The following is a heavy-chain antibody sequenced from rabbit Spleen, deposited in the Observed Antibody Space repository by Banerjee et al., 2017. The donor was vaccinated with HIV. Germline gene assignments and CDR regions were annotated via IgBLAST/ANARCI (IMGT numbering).Heavy chain of an antibody. CDR1: GIDFSSYYLDS. CDR3: ARDTGTSFSSYGMDL. J-gene: IGHJ6*01. CDR2: IAGSSSGFT. Sequence: QSLEESGGDLVKPEGSLTLTCTVSGIDFSSYYLDSMCWVRQAPGKGLEWISCIAGSSSGFTYSATWATGRFTISKTSSTTVTLQMTSLTVADTATYFCARDTGTSFSSYGMDLWGQGTLVTVS. V-gene: IGHV1S40*01. D-gene: IGHD7-1*01.